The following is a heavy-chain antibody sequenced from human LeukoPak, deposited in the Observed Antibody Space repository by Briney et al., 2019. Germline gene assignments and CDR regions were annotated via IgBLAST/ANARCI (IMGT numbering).Heavy chain of an antibody. D-gene: IGHD2-15*01. J-gene: IGHJ5*02. Sequence: PGGSLRLSCAASGFTFSSYSMNWVRQAPGKGLEWVSSISSSSSYIYYADSVKGRFTISRDNAKNSLYLQMNSLRAEDTAVYYCARRDCSGGSCYIGYWFDPWGQGTLVTVSS. CDR3: ARRDCSGGSCYIGYWFDP. CDR1: GFTFSSYS. V-gene: IGHV3-21*01. CDR2: ISSSSSYI.